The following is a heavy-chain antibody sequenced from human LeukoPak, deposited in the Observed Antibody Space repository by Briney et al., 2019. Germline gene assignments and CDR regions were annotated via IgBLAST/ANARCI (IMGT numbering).Heavy chain of an antibody. Sequence: GGSLRLSCAASGFTFSSYAMSWVRQAPGKGLECVSAISGSGGNTYYADSVKGRFTISRDNSKNTLYLQMNSQRAEDTPVYECAKPPLSVTTFDDWGQGTLVAVSS. V-gene: IGHV3-23*01. CDR3: AKPPLSVTTFDD. J-gene: IGHJ4*02. CDR1: GFTFSSYA. D-gene: IGHD4-17*01. CDR2: ISGSGGNT.